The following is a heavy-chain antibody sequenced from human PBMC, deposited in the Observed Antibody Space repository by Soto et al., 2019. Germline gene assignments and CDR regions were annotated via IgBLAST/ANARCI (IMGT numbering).Heavy chain of an antibody. CDR2: ISACNGNT. Sequence: EASVKVSCKASGYTFASYAISWMRQAPGQGLEWMGWISACNGNTNYAQKLQGRVTITTDTSASTAYMELSSLKSEDTAVYYCARDLGYYDILTGYYNVYVYWGQGTLVTVSS. D-gene: IGHD3-9*01. J-gene: IGHJ4*02. CDR1: GYTFASYA. V-gene: IGHV1-18*01. CDR3: ARDLGYYDILTGYYNVYVY.